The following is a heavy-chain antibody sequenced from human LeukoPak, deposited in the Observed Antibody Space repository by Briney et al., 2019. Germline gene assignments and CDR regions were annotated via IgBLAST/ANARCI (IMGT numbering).Heavy chain of an antibody. CDR3: ARGVNSGYFDY. CDR1: GGSISSSPFY. Sequence: SETLSLTCTVSGGSISSSPFYWGWIRQPPGKGLEWIATIYYSGSTYYNASLKSRVTISKDTSKNQFSLKLTSVTAADTAVYYCARGVNSGYFDYCGQGTLVTVSS. J-gene: IGHJ4*02. CDR2: IYYSGST. D-gene: IGHD1-26*01. V-gene: IGHV4-39*07.